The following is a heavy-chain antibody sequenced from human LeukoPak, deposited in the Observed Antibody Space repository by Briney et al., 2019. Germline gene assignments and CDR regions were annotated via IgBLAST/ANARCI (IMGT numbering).Heavy chain of an antibody. CDR3: ARNRDYGFTY. J-gene: IGHJ4*02. Sequence: PGGSLRLSCAASGFTFSTYSMNWVRQAPGKGLEWISYIGGTHDTLIYADYVKGRFTISSDNAKDSLFLQMNSMRAEGPDVYYCARNRDYGFTYWGQRTLVTVSS. V-gene: IGHV3-48*01. CDR2: IGGTHDTL. D-gene: IGHD4-17*01. CDR1: GFTFSTYS.